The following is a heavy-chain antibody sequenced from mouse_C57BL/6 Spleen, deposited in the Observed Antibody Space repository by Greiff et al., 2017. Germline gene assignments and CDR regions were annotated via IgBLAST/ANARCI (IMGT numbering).Heavy chain of an antibody. D-gene: IGHD2-5*01. CDR1: GYTFTSYG. Sequence: QVQLQQSGAELARPGASVKLSCKASGYTFTSYGISWVKQRTGQGLEWIGEIYPRSGNTYYNEKFKGKATLTADKSSSTAYMELRSLTSEDSAVYFCARRGPSYYSNPNDYWGQGTTLTVSA. CDR2: IYPRSGNT. CDR3: ARRGPSYYSNPNDY. J-gene: IGHJ2*01. V-gene: IGHV1-81*01.